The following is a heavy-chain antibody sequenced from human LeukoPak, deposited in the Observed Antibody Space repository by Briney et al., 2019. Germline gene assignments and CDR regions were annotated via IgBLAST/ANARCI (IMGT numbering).Heavy chain of an antibody. CDR1: RFTFSNYG. CDR3: ARGSRVIDY. J-gene: IGHJ4*02. D-gene: IGHD2-15*01. V-gene: IGHV3-21*04. CDR2: ISSSSSYT. Sequence: KPGGSLRLSCAASRFTFSNYGMHWVRQAPGKGLEWVSFISSSSSYTMSADSVKGRFTISRDNAKNSLYLQMNSLRAEDTAVYYCARGSRVIDYWGQGTLVTVSS.